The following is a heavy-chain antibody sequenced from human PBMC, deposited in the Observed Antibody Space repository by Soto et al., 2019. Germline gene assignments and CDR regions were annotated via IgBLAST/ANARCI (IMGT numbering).Heavy chain of an antibody. V-gene: IGHV4-31*03. D-gene: IGHD3-9*01. Sequence: SETLSLTCTVSGGFISTGGYYWNWIRQHPGEGLEWIGYIHDSGSTYDNPSLRGRVTMSLDTSNNQFSLKLSSVTAADTAIYYCARFDPGPYYFDFWGRGTLVTVSS. J-gene: IGHJ4*02. CDR1: GGFISTGGYY. CDR3: ARFDPGPYYFDF. CDR2: IHDSGST.